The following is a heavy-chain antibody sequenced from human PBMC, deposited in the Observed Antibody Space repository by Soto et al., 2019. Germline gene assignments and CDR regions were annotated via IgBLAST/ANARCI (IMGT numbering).Heavy chain of an antibody. V-gene: IGHV4-31*03. D-gene: IGHD3-9*01. Sequence: SETLSLTCTVSGGFISTGGYYWNWIRQHPGEGLEWIGYIHDSGSTYDNPSLRGRVTMSLDTSNNQFSLKLSSVTAADTAIYYCARFDPGPYYFDFWGRGTLVTVSS. J-gene: IGHJ4*02. CDR1: GGFISTGGYY. CDR3: ARFDPGPYYFDF. CDR2: IHDSGST.